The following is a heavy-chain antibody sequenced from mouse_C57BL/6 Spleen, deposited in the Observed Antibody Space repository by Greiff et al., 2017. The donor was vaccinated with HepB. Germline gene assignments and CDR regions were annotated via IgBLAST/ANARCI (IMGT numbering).Heavy chain of an antibody. CDR2: ISSGGDYI. CDR3: TRVLLRYYAMDY. J-gene: IGHJ4*01. V-gene: IGHV5-9-1*02. Sequence: EVNVVESGEGLVKPGGSLKLSCAASGFTFSSYAMSWVRQTPEKRLEWVAYISSGGDYIYYADTVKGRFTISRDNARNTLYLQMSSLKSEDTAMYYCTRVLLRYYAMDYWGQGTSVTVSS. CDR1: GFTFSSYA. D-gene: IGHD1-1*01.